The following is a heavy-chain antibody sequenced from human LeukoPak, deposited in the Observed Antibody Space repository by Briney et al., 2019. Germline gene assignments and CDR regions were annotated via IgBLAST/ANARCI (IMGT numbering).Heavy chain of an antibody. D-gene: IGHD2-15*01. Sequence: ASVKVSCKASGYTFTSYDINWVRQATGQGLEWMGWMNPNSGNTGYAQKFQGRVTITRNTSISTAYMELSSLRSEDTAVYYCARGRRYCSGGSSFYYFDYWGQGTLVTVSS. CDR3: ARGRRYCSGGSSFYYFDY. J-gene: IGHJ4*02. CDR1: GYTFTSYD. CDR2: MNPNSGNT. V-gene: IGHV1-8*03.